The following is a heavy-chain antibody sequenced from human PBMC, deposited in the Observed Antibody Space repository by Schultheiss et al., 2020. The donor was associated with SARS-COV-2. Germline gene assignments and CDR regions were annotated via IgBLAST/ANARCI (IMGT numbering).Heavy chain of an antibody. D-gene: IGHD3-22*01. CDR2: ISGSGGST. J-gene: IGHJ4*02. CDR1: GFTFSSYA. CDR3: AKDLRYYDSSGYDPPLDY. V-gene: IGHV3-23*01. Sequence: GGSLRLSCAASGFTFSSYAMSWVRQAPGKGLEWVSVISGSGGSTYYADSVKGRFTISRDNSKNTLYLQMNSLRAEDTAVYYCAKDLRYYDSSGYDPPLDYWGQGTLVTVSS.